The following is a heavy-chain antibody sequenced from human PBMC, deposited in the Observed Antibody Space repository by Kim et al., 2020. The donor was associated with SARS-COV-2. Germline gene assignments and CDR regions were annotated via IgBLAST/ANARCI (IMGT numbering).Heavy chain of an antibody. CDR3: VSYYDSSGYYSFDY. J-gene: IGHJ4*02. D-gene: IGHD3-22*01. V-gene: IGHV3-33*01. Sequence: ADSVKGRFTISRDNSKNTLYLQMNSLIAEDTAVYYCVSYYDSSGYYSFDYWGQGTLVTVSS.